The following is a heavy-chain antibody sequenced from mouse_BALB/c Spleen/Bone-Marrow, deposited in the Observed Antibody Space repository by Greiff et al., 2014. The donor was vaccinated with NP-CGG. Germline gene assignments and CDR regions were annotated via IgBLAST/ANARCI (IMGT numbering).Heavy chain of an antibody. D-gene: IGHD2-4*01. CDR2: IDPENGDT. CDR1: GFNIKDYY. J-gene: IGHJ2*01. CDR3: NARGDYDFDYIDY. Sequence: VQLQQPGAELVRSGASVKLSCTASGFNIKDYYMHWVKQRPEQGLEWIGWIDPENGDTEYAPKFQGKATMTADTSSNTAYLQLSSLTSEDTAVYYCNARGDYDFDYIDYWGQGTTLTVSS. V-gene: IGHV14-4*02.